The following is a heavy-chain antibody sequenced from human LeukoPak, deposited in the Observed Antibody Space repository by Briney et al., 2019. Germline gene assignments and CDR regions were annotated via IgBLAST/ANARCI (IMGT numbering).Heavy chain of an antibody. J-gene: IGHJ4*02. CDR1: GGSLSGHY. V-gene: IGHV4-34*01. CDR2: IHHDGRT. D-gene: IGHD3-9*01. Sequence: SETLSLTCAVYGGSLSGHYRSWIRQSPGKGLEWIGDIHHDGRTKYSPSLKSRVSILLDTSKNQFSLKLTSVTAADTAVYYCSRGSDESKTGDSWGQGSLVTVSS. CDR3: SRGSDESKTGDS.